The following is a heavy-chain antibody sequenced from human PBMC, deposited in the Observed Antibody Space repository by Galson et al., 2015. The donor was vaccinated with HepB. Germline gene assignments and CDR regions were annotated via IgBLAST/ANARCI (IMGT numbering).Heavy chain of an antibody. CDR3: ARDSCVGSGTSCLDR. V-gene: IGHV3-7*01. CDR1: GFTVSYFW. Sequence: SLRLSCAASGFTVSYFWMSWVRQAPGKGLEWVANIKQDGSEKYYVDSVKGRFTISRDNTKNSLYLQMDSLRAEDTAVYYCARDSCVGSGTSCLDRWGQGTLVTVSS. J-gene: IGHJ5*02. D-gene: IGHD2-2*01. CDR2: IKQDGSEK.